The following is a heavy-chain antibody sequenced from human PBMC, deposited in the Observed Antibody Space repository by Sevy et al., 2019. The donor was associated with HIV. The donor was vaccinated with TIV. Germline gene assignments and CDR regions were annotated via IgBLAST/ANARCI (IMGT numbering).Heavy chain of an antibody. Sequence: GGSLRLSCAASGFSFSNYAMSWVRQAPGKGLEWVSTLIGGGSRTYYADSVTGRFTISRDNSSITLYLEMNSLGAEDTAVYYCAKRRVQSGLSGGGANYGWDVCGQGPTVTVSS. V-gene: IGHV3-23*01. CDR1: GFSFSNYA. J-gene: IGHJ6*02. CDR2: LIGGGSRT. CDR3: AKRRVQSGLSGGGANYGWDV. D-gene: IGHD2-8*02.